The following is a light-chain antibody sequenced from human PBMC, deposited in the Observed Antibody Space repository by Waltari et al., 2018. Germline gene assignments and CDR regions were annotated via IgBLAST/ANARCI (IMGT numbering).Light chain of an antibody. Sequence: EIVLTQPPGSLSLSPGETASLSCRASQSVTNNYLAWYQQKPGQAPILLIFGASSRASGTPDRFSGSGSGTDFTLTISRLEPDDFAVYYCQQYASSPAFGQGTKLEIK. CDR2: GAS. V-gene: IGKV3-20*01. CDR1: QSVTNNY. J-gene: IGKJ2*01. CDR3: QQYASSPA.